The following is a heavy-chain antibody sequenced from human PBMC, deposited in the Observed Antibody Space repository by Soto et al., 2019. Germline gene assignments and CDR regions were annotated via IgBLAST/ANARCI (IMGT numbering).Heavy chain of an antibody. J-gene: IGHJ4*02. V-gene: IGHV3-66*01. CDR3: ARDLCSGGSCPVGYFDY. CDR1: GFTVSSNY. CDR2: FYSGGST. Sequence: EVQLVESGGGLVQPGGSLRLSCAASGFTVSSNYMSWVRQAPGKGLEWVSVFYSGGSTYYADSVKGRFTISRDNSKHTLYLQMNCLRAEDTAVYYCARDLCSGGSCPVGYFDYWGQGTLVTVSS. D-gene: IGHD2-15*01.